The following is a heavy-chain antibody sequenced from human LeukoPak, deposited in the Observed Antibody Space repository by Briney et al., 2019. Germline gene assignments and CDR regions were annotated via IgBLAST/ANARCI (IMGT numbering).Heavy chain of an antibody. D-gene: IGHD6-19*01. CDR2: ISYDGSNK. CDR3: ASGLAVAGLFDY. Sequence: PGGSLRLSCAASGFTFSSFGMHWVRQAPGKGLEWVAVISYDGSNKNFADSVKGRITISIDNAKNSLYLQMNSLRDEDTAVYYCASGLAVAGLFDYWGKGTLVTVSS. V-gene: IGHV3-30*03. CDR1: GFTFSSFG. J-gene: IGHJ4*02.